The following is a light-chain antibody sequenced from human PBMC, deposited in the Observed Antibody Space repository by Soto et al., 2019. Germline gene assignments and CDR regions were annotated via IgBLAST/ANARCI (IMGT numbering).Light chain of an antibody. J-gene: IGKJ1*01. CDR3: QHYNSYSGT. CDR2: DAS. Sequence: DIQMTQSPSTLSASAGDRVTITCRASQRISSWLAWYKQKPGKAPKLLIYDASSLESGVPSRFSGNRSEIVFTLTISSLQPDDFATYYCQHYNSYSGTFGQGTKVDIK. CDR1: QRISSW. V-gene: IGKV1-5*01.